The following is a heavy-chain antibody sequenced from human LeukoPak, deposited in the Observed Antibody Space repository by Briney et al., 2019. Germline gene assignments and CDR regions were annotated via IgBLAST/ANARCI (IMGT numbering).Heavy chain of an antibody. CDR2: INTDGSST. V-gene: IGHV3-74*01. Sequence: GGSLRLSCAAAGFTSSSYWMHWVRQAPGKGLVWVSRINTDGSSTIYADSVKGRFTISRDNAKNTLYLQMNSLRADDTAVYACARGNEGAFDYWAQGTLVTVSS. CDR1: GFTSSSYW. D-gene: IGHD2-8*01. J-gene: IGHJ4*02. CDR3: ARGNEGAFDY.